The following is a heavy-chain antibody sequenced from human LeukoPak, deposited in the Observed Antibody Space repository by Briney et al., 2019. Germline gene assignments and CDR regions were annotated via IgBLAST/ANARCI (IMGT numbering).Heavy chain of an antibody. D-gene: IGHD6-6*01. CDR3: AKADWAARTGLY. CDR2: IRYDGSDR. V-gene: IGHV3-30*02. Sequence: GGSLRLSCAASGFTFSSYGMYWVRQAPGKGLEWVAFIRYDGSDRYYADSVKGRFTISRDNFNNTLYLQMNSLRAEDTAVYYCAKADWAARTGLYWGQGTLVTVSS. J-gene: IGHJ4*02. CDR1: GFTFSSYG.